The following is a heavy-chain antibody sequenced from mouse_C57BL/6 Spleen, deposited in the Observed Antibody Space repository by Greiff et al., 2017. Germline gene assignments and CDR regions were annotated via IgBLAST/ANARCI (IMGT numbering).Heavy chain of an antibody. CDR3: ASHGSSLWYFDV. J-gene: IGHJ1*03. CDR2: IYPGDGDT. CDR1: GYAFSSSW. V-gene: IGHV1-82*01. Sequence: QVQLQQSGPELVKPGASVKISCKASGYAFSSSWMNWVKQRPGKGLEWIGRIYPGDGDTNYNGKFKGKATLTADKSSSTAYMQLSSLTSEDSAVYFCASHGSSLWYFDVWGTGTTVTVSS. D-gene: IGHD1-1*01.